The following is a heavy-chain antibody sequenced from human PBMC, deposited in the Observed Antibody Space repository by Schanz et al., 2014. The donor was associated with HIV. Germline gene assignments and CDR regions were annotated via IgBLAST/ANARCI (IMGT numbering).Heavy chain of an antibody. CDR3: AKDRITGTTGVPYYYYGMDV. CDR2: ISGSGRST. J-gene: IGHJ6*02. V-gene: IGHV3-23*01. Sequence: EVQLLESGGGLVQPGGSLRLSCAASGFTFSSYAMSWVRQAPGKGLEWVSVISGSGRSTYYADSVKGRFTISRDNSKNTVFLQMSRLRAEDTAVYYCAKDRITGTTGVPYYYYGMDVWGQGTTVTVSS. CDR1: GFTFSSYA. D-gene: IGHD1-7*01.